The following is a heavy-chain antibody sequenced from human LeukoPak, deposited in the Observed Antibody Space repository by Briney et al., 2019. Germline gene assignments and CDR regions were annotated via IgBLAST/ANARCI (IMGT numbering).Heavy chain of an antibody. V-gene: IGHV1-2*02. J-gene: IGHJ5*02. Sequence: ASVKVSCKASGYTFTGYYMHWVRQAPGQGLEWMGWINPNSGGTNYAQKFQGRVTMTRDTSIGTAYMELSRLRSDDTAVYYCARGGVRKQQLSDWFDPWGQGTLVTVSS. CDR1: GYTFTGYY. CDR3: ARGGVRKQQLSDWFDP. D-gene: IGHD6-13*01. CDR2: INPNSGGT.